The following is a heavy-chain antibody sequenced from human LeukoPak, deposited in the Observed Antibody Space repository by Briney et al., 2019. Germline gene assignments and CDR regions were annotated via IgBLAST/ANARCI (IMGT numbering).Heavy chain of an antibody. CDR3: ARLQGGTMIVVGKYFDY. V-gene: IGHV5-51*01. Sequence: GESLKISCKGSGYSFTSYWIGWVRQMPGKSLEWMGIIYPGDSDTRYSPSFQGQVTISADKSISTAYLQWSSLKASDTAIYYCARLQGGTMIVVGKYFDYWGQGTLVTVSS. J-gene: IGHJ4*02. CDR2: IYPGDSDT. CDR1: GYSFTSYW. D-gene: IGHD3-22*01.